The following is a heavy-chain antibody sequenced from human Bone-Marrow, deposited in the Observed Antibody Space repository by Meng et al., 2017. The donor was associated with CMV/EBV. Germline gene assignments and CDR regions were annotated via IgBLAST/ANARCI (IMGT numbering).Heavy chain of an antibody. D-gene: IGHD3-10*01. J-gene: IGHJ6*02. V-gene: IGHV4-34*01. CDR2: INHSGST. Sequence: SETLSLTCAAYGGSFSGYYWSWIRQPPGKGLEWIGEINHSGSTNYNPSLKSRVTISIDTSKNQFSLKLSSVTAADTAVYYCARLSGGSGSGDYYYYVMDVWGQGTTVTVSS. CDR1: GGSFSGYY. CDR3: ARLSGGSGSGDYYYYVMDV.